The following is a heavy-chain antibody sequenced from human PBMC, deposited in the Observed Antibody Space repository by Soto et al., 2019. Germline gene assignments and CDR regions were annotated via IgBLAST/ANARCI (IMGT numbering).Heavy chain of an antibody. V-gene: IGHV1-3*01. CDR3: ARDHGFAYYDFWSGYYPRPDNWFDP. CDR2: INAGNGNT. J-gene: IGHJ5*02. CDR1: GYTFTSYA. Sequence: GASVKVSCKASGYTFTSYAMHWVRQAPGQRLEWMGWINAGNGNTKYSQKFQGRVTITRDTSASTAYMELSSLRSEDTAVYYCARDHGFAYYDFWSGYYPRPDNWFDPWGQGTLVTVSS. D-gene: IGHD3-3*01.